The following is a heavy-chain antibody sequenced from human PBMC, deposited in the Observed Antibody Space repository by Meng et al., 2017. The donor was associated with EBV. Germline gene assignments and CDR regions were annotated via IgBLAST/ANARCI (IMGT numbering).Heavy chain of an antibody. Sequence: QVQLQQWGAGLLKPSEALSLPGAVYGGSFSGYYWSWIRQPPGKGLEWSGENNHSGSTNYNPSLKSRVTISVDTSKNQFSLKLSSVTAADTAVYYCARGSYGSGRYFDHGDQGPRVTVYS. J-gene: IGHJ4*02. CDR2: NNHSGST. D-gene: IGHD3-10*01. CDR1: GGSFSGYY. CDR3: ARGSYGSGRYFDH. V-gene: IGHV4-34*01.